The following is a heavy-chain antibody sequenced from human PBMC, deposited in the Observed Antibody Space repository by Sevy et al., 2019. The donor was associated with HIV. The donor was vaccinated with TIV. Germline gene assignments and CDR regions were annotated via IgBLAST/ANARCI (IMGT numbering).Heavy chain of an antibody. J-gene: IGHJ4*02. V-gene: IGHV3-48*02. CDR1: GFTLSSHS. CDR3: ARRGRDGPSRFFDY. D-gene: IGHD3-10*01. Sequence: GGSLRLSCAVSGFTLSSHSIGWVRQAPGKGLEWVSYFVASNNVIYHADSVKGRFTISSDSAKKSLFLQMNSLRDEDTAVYYCARRGRDGPSRFFDYWGRGTLVTVSS. CDR2: FVASNNVI.